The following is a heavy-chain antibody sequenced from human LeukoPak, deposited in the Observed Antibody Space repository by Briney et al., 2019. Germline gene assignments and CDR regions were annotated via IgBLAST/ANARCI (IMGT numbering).Heavy chain of an antibody. Sequence: PGGSLRLSCVASGFTFSSHWMNWVRQAPGKGLEWVANIKEDGSEKYSVESVQGRFTISRDNAKNSLYLHMNSLRVEDTAVYYCARGGSMIVDPRPSDHWGQGTLVTVSS. D-gene: IGHD3-22*01. J-gene: IGHJ4*02. CDR1: GFTFSSHW. V-gene: IGHV3-7*01. CDR2: IKEDGSEK. CDR3: ARGGSMIVDPRPSDH.